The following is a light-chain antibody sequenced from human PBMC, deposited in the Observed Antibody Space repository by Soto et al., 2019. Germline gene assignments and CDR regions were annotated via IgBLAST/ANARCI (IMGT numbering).Light chain of an antibody. CDR3: TAWDDSLGGHV. J-gene: IGLJ1*01. Sequence: QSVLTQPPSASGTPGQMVTISCSGSSSNIGSNFVSWYQQLPRTAPKLLIYKNNQRPSGVPDRFSGSKSGTSASLAISGLRSEDEADYYCTAWDDSLGGHVFGAGTKVTVL. CDR2: KNN. CDR1: SSNIGSNF. V-gene: IGLV1-47*01.